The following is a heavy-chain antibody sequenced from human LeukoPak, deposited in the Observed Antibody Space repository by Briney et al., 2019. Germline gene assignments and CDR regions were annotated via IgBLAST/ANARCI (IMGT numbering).Heavy chain of an antibody. CDR3: ASGRQLGY. J-gene: IGHJ4*02. CDR1: GFTFSNYW. V-gene: IGHV3-7*01. Sequence: GGSLRLSCAASGFTFSNYWMSRVRQAPGKGLEWVANIKQDGSEKYYVDSVKGRFTISRDNDKNSLYLQMNSLRAEDAAVYYCASGRQLGYWGQGTLVTVSS. CDR2: IKQDGSEK. D-gene: IGHD6-13*01.